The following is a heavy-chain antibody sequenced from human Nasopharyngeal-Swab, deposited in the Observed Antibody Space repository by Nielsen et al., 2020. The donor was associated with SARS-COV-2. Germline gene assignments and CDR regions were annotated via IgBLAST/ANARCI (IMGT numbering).Heavy chain of an antibody. CDR3: ATELNYGGNSAFDY. V-gene: IGHV3-7*03. Sequence: GESLKISCAASGFTFSDYYMSWIRPAPGKGLEWVANIKQDGSEKYYVDSVKGRFTISLDNAKNSLYMQMNSLRAEDTAVYYCATELNYGGNSAFDYWGQGTLVTVSS. D-gene: IGHD4-23*01. CDR2: IKQDGSEK. J-gene: IGHJ4*02. CDR1: GFTFSDYY.